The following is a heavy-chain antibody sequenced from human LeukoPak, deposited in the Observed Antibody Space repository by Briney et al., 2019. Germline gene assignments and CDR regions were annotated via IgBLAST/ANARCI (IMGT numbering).Heavy chain of an antibody. Sequence: ASVKVSCKASGYTFTGYYMHWVRQAPGQGLEWMGWINPNSGGTNYAQKFQGRVTMTRETSISTAYMELSRLRSDDTAVYYCARTGYSSSPIDYWGQGTLATVSS. V-gene: IGHV1-2*02. CDR1: GYTFTGYY. J-gene: IGHJ4*02. CDR3: ARTGYSSSPIDY. CDR2: INPNSGGT. D-gene: IGHD6-13*01.